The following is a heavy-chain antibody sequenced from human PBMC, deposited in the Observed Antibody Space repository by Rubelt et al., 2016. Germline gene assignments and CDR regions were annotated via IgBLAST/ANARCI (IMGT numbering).Heavy chain of an antibody. CDR1: GGSFSGYY. Sequence: QVQLQQWGAGLLKPSETLSLTCAVYGGSFSGYYWSWIRQPPGKGLEWIGEINHSGSTNYNPSLKSRVTISVDTSKHQFSLKLSSVTAADTAVYYCARGTGIAAALKFDYWGQGTLVTVSS. CDR3: ARGTGIAAALKFDY. CDR2: INHSGST. J-gene: IGHJ4*02. D-gene: IGHD6-13*01. V-gene: IGHV4-34*01.